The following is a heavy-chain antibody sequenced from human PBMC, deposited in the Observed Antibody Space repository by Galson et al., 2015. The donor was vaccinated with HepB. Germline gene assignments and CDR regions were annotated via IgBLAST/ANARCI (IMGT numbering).Heavy chain of an antibody. CDR3: ARDPSYDSSGYYDLTKLSWWFDP. Sequence: SLRLSCAASGFTFSSYAMHWVRQAPGKGLEWVAVISYDGSNKYYADSVKGRFTISRDNSKNTLYLQMNSLRAEDTAVYYCARDPSYDSSGYYDLTKLSWWFDPWGQGTLVTVSS. CDR2: ISYDGSNK. CDR1: GFTFSSYA. D-gene: IGHD3-22*01. J-gene: IGHJ5*02. V-gene: IGHV3-30*04.